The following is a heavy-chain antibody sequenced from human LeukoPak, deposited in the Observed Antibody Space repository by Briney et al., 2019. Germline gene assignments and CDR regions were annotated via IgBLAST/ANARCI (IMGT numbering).Heavy chain of an antibody. V-gene: IGHV4-34*01. D-gene: IGHD6-13*01. CDR1: GGSLSGYY. CDR3: ARGPQFYSSSWSEFYYYYGMDV. Sequence: PSETLSLTCAVYGGSLSGYYWSWIRQPPGKGLEWIGEINHSGSTNYNPSLKSRVTISVDTSKNQFSLKLSSVTAADTAVYYCARGPQFYSSSWSEFYYYYGMDVWGQGTTVTVSS. CDR2: INHSGST. J-gene: IGHJ6*02.